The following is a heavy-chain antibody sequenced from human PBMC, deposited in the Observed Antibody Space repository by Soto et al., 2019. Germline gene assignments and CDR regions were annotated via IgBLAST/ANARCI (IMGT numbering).Heavy chain of an antibody. Sequence: EVQLVESGGGLVQPGGSLRLSCAASGFTFSTYWMHWVRQAPGKGLEWLVNINPDGSRKFYLDSIRGRFVISRDNTKNSLYLQMDGLRADYTAVYFCARAVGSGGAYWGQGTLVTVSS. CDR2: INPDGSRK. CDR1: GFTFSTYW. D-gene: IGHD3-3*01. CDR3: ARAVGSGGAY. J-gene: IGHJ4*02. V-gene: IGHV3-7*01.